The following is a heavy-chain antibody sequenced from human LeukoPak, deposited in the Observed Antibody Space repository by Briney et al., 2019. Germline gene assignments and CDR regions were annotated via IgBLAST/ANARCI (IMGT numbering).Heavy chain of an antibody. J-gene: IGHJ4*01. CDR2: ISGSGGST. CDR3: AKGIYSSGWSYFDY. Sequence: GGSLRLSCAASGFTFSSYAMSWVRQAPGKGLEWVSAISGSGGSTYYADSVKGRFTISRDNTKNTLYRQMNSLRAEATAVYYCAKGIYSSGWSYFDYSGHGTLDTVSS. D-gene: IGHD6-19*01. V-gene: IGHV3-23*01. CDR1: GFTFSSYA.